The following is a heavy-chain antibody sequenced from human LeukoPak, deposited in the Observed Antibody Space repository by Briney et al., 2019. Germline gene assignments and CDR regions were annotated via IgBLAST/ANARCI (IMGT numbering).Heavy chain of an antibody. CDR2: LNWNGANT. CDR1: GFNFKDYG. J-gene: IGHJ4*02. V-gene: IGHV3-20*04. CDR3: ARDKTQDY. Sequence: GGSLRLSCAASGFNFKDYGMTWVRQAPGKGLEWVSGLNWNGANTGYADSVKGRFTISRDNAKSSLYLQMDSLRAEDTALYYCARDKTQDYWGQGTLVTVSP.